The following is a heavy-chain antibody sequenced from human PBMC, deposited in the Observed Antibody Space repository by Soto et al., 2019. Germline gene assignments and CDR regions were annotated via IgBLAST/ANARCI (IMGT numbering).Heavy chain of an antibody. CDR2: ISSNNGDT. D-gene: IGHD1-26*01. CDR3: ARVHTGRYGYYYAMDV. J-gene: IGHJ6*02. CDR1: GYTFTSYG. Sequence: ASVKVSCKASGYTFTSYGIIWVRQAPGQGLVWMGWISSNNGDTRYVQKFQGRVTMTTDTSTSTAYMELRSLTSDDTAVYFCARVHTGRYGYYYAMDVCGQVTTVTASS. V-gene: IGHV1-18*04.